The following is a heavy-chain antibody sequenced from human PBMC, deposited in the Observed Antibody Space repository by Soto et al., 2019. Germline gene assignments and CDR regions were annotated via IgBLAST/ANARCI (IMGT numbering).Heavy chain of an antibody. Sequence: DVQLLESGGALVQPGESLRLSCAASEFTFEKYWMTWARQAPGKGLELVANIKEDGSDKTYVDSVKGRFTVSRDNTKDFLFLQMNSLRDEDTAVYYCARGRSTDYWGQGTLVIVSS. V-gene: IGHV3-7*01. CDR2: IKEDGSDK. CDR1: EFTFEKYW. CDR3: ARGRSTDY. J-gene: IGHJ4*02.